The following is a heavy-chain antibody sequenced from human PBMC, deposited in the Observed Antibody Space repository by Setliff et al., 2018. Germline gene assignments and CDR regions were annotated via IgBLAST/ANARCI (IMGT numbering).Heavy chain of an antibody. CDR3: AREVGTSTSSDAFDV. V-gene: IGHV4-30-4*08. D-gene: IGHD1-26*01. CDR1: GDSISSGDYF. Sequence: PSETLSLTCTVSGDSISSGDYFWSWIHQPPGKGLEWIAYIYHSGSAYYNPSLKSRVTMSVDTSKNQFSLHLTSVTAADTAVYYCAREVGTSTSSDAFDVWGQGMMVTVSS. J-gene: IGHJ3*01. CDR2: IYHSGSA.